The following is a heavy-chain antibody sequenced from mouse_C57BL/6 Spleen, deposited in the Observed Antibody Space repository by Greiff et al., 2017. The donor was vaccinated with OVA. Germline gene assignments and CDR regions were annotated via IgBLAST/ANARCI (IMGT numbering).Heavy chain of an antibody. CDR1: GFSLTSYG. CDR2: IWSGGST. J-gene: IGHJ3*01. D-gene: IGHD3-2*02. V-gene: IGHV2-2*01. Sequence: VQVVESGPGLVQPSQSLSITCTVSGFSLTSYGVHWVRQSPGKSLEWLGVIWSGGSTAYNAAFISGLSSSKDNYKSQVFFKMNSLQADDTAIYYCARDSSGSFAYWGQGTLVTVSA. CDR3: ARDSSGSFAY.